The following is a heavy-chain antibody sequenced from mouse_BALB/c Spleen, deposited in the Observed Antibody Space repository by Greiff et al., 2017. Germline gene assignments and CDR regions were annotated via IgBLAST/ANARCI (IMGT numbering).Heavy chain of an antibody. D-gene: IGHD1-1*01. Sequence: EVQRVESGGGLVQPGGSLRLSCATSGFTFTDYYMSWVRQPPGKALEWLGFIRNKANGYTTEYSASVKGRFTISRDNSQNILYLQMNTLRAEDSATYYCARDCHYGSSYGMDYWGQGTSVTVSS. J-gene: IGHJ4*01. CDR1: GFTFTDYY. CDR2: IRNKANGYTT. V-gene: IGHV7-3*02. CDR3: ARDCHYGSSYGMDY.